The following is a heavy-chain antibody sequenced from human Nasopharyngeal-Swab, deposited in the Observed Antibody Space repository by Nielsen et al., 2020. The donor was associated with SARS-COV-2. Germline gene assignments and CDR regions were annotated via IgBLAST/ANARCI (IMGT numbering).Heavy chain of an antibody. J-gene: IGHJ6*02. CDR3: ARAKGGDDYGDYSTYYDGMDV. CDR2: INPSGGST. V-gene: IGHV1-46*01. Sequence: WVRQAPGQGLEWMGIINPSGGSTSYAQKFQGRVTMTRDTSTSTVYMELSSLRSEDTAVYYCARAKGGDDYGDYSTYYDGMDVWGQGTTVTVSS. D-gene: IGHD4-17*01.